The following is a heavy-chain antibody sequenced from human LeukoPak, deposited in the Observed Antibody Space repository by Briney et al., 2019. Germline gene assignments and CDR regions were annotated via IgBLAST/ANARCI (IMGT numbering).Heavy chain of an antibody. CDR1: GYIFSDYY. J-gene: IGHJ4*02. D-gene: IGHD5-18*01. CDR3: ARVPLVEYSYGSYYFDY. Sequence: GALVKVSCKASGYIFSDYYMHWVRQAPGQGLEWLGWINPKTGAADYAQQFRGRITMTRDTSINTDYMEMKRVTSDDTAVYYCARVPLVEYSYGSYYFDYWGQGTLVTVSS. CDR2: INPKTGAA. V-gene: IGHV1-2*02.